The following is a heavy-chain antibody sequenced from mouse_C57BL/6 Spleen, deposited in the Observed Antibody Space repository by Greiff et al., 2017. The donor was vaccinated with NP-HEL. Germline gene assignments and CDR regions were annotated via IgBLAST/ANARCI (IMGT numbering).Heavy chain of an antibody. CDR2: IDPSDSET. CDR1: GYTFTSYW. Sequence: QVQLQQPGAELVRPGSSVKLSCKASGYTFTSYWMHWVKQRPIQGLEWIGNIDPSDSETHYNQKFKDKATLTVDKSSSTAYMQLSSLTSEDSAVYYCASEGGNYGFAGWGQGTLVTVSA. J-gene: IGHJ3*01. D-gene: IGHD2-1*01. V-gene: IGHV1-52*01. CDR3: ASEGGNYGFAG.